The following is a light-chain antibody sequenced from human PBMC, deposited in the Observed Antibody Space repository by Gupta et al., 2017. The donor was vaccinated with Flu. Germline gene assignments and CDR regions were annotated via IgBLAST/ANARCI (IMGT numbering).Light chain of an antibody. V-gene: IGLV2-11*01. CDR1: SNDVGEYNY. CDR3: CSYAGSYTLVV. Sequence: QSALTQPRSVSGSPGQSVTVPCTGSSNDVGEYNYVSWYQQYPGNAPKLVIFDVNKRPSGVPDRFSGSKSGNTASLTISGLQAEDEADYYCCSYAGSYTLVVFGGGTRLTVV. CDR2: DVN. J-gene: IGLJ2*01.